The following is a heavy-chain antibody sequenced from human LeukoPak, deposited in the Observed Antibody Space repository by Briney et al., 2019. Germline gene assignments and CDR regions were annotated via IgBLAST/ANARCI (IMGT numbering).Heavy chain of an antibody. D-gene: IGHD3-22*01. CDR1: GFTVSSNY. CDR3: ARDPNYYDSSGLNDY. CDR2: IYSGGST. Sequence: PGGSLRLSCAASGFTVSSNYMSWVRQAPGKGLEWVSIIYSGGSTYYADSVKGRFTISRDISKNALFLQMNSLRAEDTAVYYCARDPNYYDSSGLNDYWGQGTLVTVSS. J-gene: IGHJ4*02. V-gene: IGHV3-53*01.